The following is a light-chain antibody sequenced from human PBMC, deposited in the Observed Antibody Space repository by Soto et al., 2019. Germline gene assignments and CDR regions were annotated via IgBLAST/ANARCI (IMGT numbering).Light chain of an antibody. V-gene: IGKV3-11*01. CDR2: DVS. CDR1: QSVTSS. J-gene: IGKJ4*01. Sequence: EIVLPQSPATLSLSQGDRATLSCRASQSVTSSLAWFQQKPGQAPRLLIYDVSRRATAIPARFSGSGSGTDFTLTICSLVPEDFAVDYCQQRTSCPTFGGGTKVEIK. CDR3: QQRTSCPT.